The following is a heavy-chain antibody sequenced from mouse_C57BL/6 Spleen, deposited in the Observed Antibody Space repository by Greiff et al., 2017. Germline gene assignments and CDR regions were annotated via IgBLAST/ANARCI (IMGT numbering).Heavy chain of an antibody. CDR2: INPNNGGT. CDR3: ARDGYDY. Sequence: EVQVVESGPELVKPGASVTIPCKASGYTFTDYNMDWVKPSHGKSLEWIGDINPNNGGTIYNQKFKGKATLTVDKSSSTAYMDLRSLTSEDTAVYYCARDGYDYWGQGTTLTVSS. D-gene: IGHD2-3*01. CDR1: GYTFTDYN. V-gene: IGHV1-18*01. J-gene: IGHJ2*01.